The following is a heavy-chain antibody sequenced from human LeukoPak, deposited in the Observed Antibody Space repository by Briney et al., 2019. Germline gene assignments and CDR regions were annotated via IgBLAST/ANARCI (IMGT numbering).Heavy chain of an antibody. CDR1: GGSISSYY. D-gene: IGHD3-3*01. CDR3: ARNTYYDFWSGYPYYFDY. CDR2: IYYSGST. V-gene: IGHV4-59*01. Sequence: SETLSLTCTVSGGSISSYYWSWIRQPPGKGLEWIGYIYYSGSTNYNPSLKSRVTISVDTSKNQFSLKLSSVTAADTAVYYCARNTYYDFWSGYPYYFDYWGQGTLVTVSS. J-gene: IGHJ4*02.